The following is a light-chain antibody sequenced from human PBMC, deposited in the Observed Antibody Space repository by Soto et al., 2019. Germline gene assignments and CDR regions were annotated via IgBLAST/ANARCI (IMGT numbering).Light chain of an antibody. V-gene: IGKV1-33*01. CDR1: QNITNF. J-gene: IGKJ4*01. CDR2: DAS. CDR3: QQYDDLPVT. Sequence: IQMTQSPSSLSASVGDRVTITCQASQNITNFLNWYQHKLGKAPNLLIYDASNLEAEVPSRFSGTGSGTEFSFTISSLQPEDIGSYFCQQYDDLPVTFGGGTKVEIK.